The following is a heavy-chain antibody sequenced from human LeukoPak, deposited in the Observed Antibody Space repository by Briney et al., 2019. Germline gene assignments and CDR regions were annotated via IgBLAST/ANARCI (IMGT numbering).Heavy chain of an antibody. CDR1: GYSFTSYW. CDR2: IYPGDSDT. Sequence: GESLKISCKGSGYSFTSYWIGWVRQMPGKGLEWMGIIYPGDSDTRYSPSFQGQVTISADKSISTASLQWSSLKASDTAMYYCARCYYGSGSYYNTLLFDYWGQGTLVTVSS. D-gene: IGHD3-10*01. CDR3: ARCYYGSGSYYNTLLFDY. V-gene: IGHV5-51*01. J-gene: IGHJ4*02.